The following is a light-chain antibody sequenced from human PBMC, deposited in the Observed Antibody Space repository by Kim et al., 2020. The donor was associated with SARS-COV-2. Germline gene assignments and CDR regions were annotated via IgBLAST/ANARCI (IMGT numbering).Light chain of an antibody. CDR2: DAS. CDR1: QSVSSY. Sequence: LSPGERATLAVRASQSVSSYLAWYQQKPGQAPRLLIYDASNRATGIPARFSGSGSGTDFTLTISSLEPEDFAVYYCQQRSNWPITFGQGTRLEIK. V-gene: IGKV3-11*01. CDR3: QQRSNWPIT. J-gene: IGKJ5*01.